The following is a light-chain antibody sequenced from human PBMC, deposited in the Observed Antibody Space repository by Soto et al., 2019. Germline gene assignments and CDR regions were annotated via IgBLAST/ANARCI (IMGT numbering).Light chain of an antibody. Sequence: DIQMTQSPSSLSASVGDRVTITSQASQDISNYLNWYQQKPGKAPKLLIYDASNLETGVPSRFSGSGSGTDFTFTISSLRPADIATYYCQQYDNLPFTFGGGTKVEIK. CDR1: QDISNY. V-gene: IGKV1-33*01. J-gene: IGKJ4*01. CDR2: DAS. CDR3: QQYDNLPFT.